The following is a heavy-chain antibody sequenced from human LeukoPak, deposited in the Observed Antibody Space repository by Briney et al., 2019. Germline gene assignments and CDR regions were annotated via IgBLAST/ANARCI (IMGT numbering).Heavy chain of an antibody. J-gene: IGHJ4*02. D-gene: IGHD6-25*01. CDR2: IYYSGST. Sequence: PSQTLSLTCSVSGGSIRSGGYYWGWIRQPPGKGLEWIGSIYYSGSTYYNPSLKSRVTISVDTSKNQFSLKLSSVTAADTAVYYCARGRSSAAGDYWGQGTLVTVSS. CDR1: GGSIRSGGYY. V-gene: IGHV4-39*07. CDR3: ARGRSSAAGDY.